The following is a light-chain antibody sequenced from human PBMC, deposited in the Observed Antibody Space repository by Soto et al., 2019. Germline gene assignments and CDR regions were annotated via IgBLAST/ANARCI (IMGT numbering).Light chain of an antibody. J-gene: IGLJ3*02. Sequence: QSVLTQPPSVSAAPGQKVTISCSGSGSNIGNNYVSWYQQFPGTAPKLLIYDNTQRPSGIPDRFSGSKSATSATLGITGLQTGEEADYYCATWDTSLSGGTWVFGGGTKLTVL. CDR2: DNT. CDR1: GSNIGNNY. CDR3: ATWDTSLSGGTWV. V-gene: IGLV1-51*01.